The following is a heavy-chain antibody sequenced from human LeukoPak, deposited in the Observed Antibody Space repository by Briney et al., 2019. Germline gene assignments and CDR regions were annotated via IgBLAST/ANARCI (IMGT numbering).Heavy chain of an antibody. Sequence: GGSLRLSCAASGFRLSTYTVNWVRQAPGKGLEWVANIKPDGTTKFYVDSVKGRFTISRDNALNSLYLQMNSVRAEDTAIYYCARSIPYGTTWYGRSDYWGQGTLVTVSS. V-gene: IGHV3-7*03. J-gene: IGHJ4*02. D-gene: IGHD6-13*01. CDR1: GFRLSTYT. CDR3: ARSIPYGTTWYGRSDY. CDR2: IKPDGTTK.